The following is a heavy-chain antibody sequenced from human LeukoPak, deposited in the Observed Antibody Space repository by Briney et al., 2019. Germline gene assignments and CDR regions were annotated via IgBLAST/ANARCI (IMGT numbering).Heavy chain of an antibody. D-gene: IGHD2-2*01. CDR1: GYTLTGYY. CDR3: ARVMEGYCSSTSCYGYYYYMDV. J-gene: IGHJ6*03. CDR2: INPNSGGT. V-gene: IGHV1-2*02. Sequence: ASVKVSCKASGYTLTGYYMHWVRQAPGQGLEWMGWINPNSGGTNYAQKFQGRVTMTRDTSISTAYMELSRLRSDDTAVYYCARVMEGYCSSTSCYGYYYYMDVWGKGTTVTVSS.